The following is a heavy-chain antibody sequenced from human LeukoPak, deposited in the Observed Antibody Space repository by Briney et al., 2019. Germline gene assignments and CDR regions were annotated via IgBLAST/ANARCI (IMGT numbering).Heavy chain of an antibody. J-gene: IGHJ6*04. CDR3: AELGITMIGGV. Sequence: AGGSLRLSCAASGFTFSSYEMNWVRQAPGKGLEWFSYISSSGSTIYHADSVKGRFTISRDNAKNSLYLQMNSLRAEDTAVYYCAELGITMIGGVWGKGTTVTISS. CDR2: ISSSGSTI. D-gene: IGHD3-10*02. V-gene: IGHV3-48*03. CDR1: GFTFSSYE.